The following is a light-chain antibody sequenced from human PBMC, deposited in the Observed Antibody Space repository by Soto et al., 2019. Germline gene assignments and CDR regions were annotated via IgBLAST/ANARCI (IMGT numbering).Light chain of an antibody. CDR2: GAS. CDR1: QSVSSN. V-gene: IGKV3-15*01. J-gene: IGKJ5*01. CDR3: QQYNNWPIT. Sequence: ELVMTHCPATLSVSPGERAPLSCRASQSVSSNLAWYQQKPGQAPRLLIYGASTRATGIPARFSGSGSGTEFTLTISSLQSEDFAVYYCQQYNNWPITFGQGTRLEI.